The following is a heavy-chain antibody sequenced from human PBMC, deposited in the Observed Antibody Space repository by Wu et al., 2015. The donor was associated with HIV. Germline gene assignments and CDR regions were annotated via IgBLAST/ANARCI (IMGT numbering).Heavy chain of an antibody. CDR2: MNPNSGNT. CDR3: ARAASFFYDKHGYYRNWYFDV. Sequence: QXQLVQSETEMKKPGASLKVSCKASGYTFSAYDINWVRQAPGQGLEWVGWMNPNSGNTGYPQKFQGRVTMTRDTSISTAYMELSSLKSEDTAVYYCARAASFFYDKHGYYRNWYFDVWGRGTLVAVSS. CDR1: GYTFSAYD. J-gene: IGHJ2*01. D-gene: IGHD3-22*01. V-gene: IGHV1-8*01.